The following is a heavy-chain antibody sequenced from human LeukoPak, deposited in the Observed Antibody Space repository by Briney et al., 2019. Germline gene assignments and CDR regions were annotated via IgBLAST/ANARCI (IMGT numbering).Heavy chain of an antibody. CDR2: IWYDGSNK. J-gene: IGHJ3*02. D-gene: IGHD2-2*02. Sequence: GRSLRLSCAASGFTFSSYGMHWVRQAPGKGLEWVAVIWYDGSNKYYADSVKGRFTISRDNSKNTLYLQMNSLRAEDTAVYYCARDRVVVVPAAILWGDNDAFDIWGQGTWSPSLQ. V-gene: IGHV3-33*01. CDR1: GFTFSSYG. CDR3: ARDRVVVVPAAILWGDNDAFDI.